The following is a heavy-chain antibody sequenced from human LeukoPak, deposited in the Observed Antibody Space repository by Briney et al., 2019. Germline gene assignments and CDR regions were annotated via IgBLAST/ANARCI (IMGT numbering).Heavy chain of an antibody. V-gene: IGHV4-39*07. D-gene: IGHD3-10*01. CDR1: GCSISSSSYY. CDR2: IYYSGST. J-gene: IGHJ3*02. CDR3: ARAAPWFGEFDAFDI. Sequence: SETLSLTCTVSGCSISSSSYYWGWIRQPPGKGLEWIGSIYYSGSTYYNPSLKSRVTISVDTSKNQFSLKLSSVTAADTAVYYCARAAPWFGEFDAFDIWGQGTMVTVSS.